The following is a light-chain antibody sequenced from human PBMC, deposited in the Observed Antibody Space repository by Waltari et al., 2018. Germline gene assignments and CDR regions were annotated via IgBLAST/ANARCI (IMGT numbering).Light chain of an antibody. V-gene: IGLV3-1*01. J-gene: IGLJ3*02. CDR2: QDT. Sequence: WYQQKPGQSPLLVIYQDTNRPSGIPGRFSGSKSGNAATLTISGTQAMDEADYYCQALGTGAWVFGGGTKLTVL. CDR3: QALGTGAWV.